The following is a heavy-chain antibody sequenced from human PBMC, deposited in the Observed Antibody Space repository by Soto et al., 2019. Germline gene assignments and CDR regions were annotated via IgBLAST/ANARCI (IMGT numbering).Heavy chain of an antibody. CDR2: ISGSGGST. V-gene: IGHV3-23*01. Sequence: EVQLLESGGGLVQPGGSLRLSCAASGFTFSSYAMSWVRQAPGKGLEWVSAISGSGGSTYYADSVKGRFTISRDNSKNTLYLQMNSLRAEDTAVYYCATLPRRVVVITHLRYWGQGTLVTVSS. CDR3: ATLPRRVVVITHLRY. J-gene: IGHJ4*02. D-gene: IGHD3-22*01. CDR1: GFTFSSYA.